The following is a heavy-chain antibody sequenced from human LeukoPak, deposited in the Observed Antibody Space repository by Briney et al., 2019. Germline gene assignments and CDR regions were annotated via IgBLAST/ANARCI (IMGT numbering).Heavy chain of an antibody. CDR2: IYYSGST. CDR3: AREVSTMVRGVIS. V-gene: IGHV4-39*07. D-gene: IGHD3-10*01. CDR1: GGSISSGDYY. Sequence: SETLSLTCTVSGGSISSGDYYWGWIRQPPGKGLEWIGSIYYSGSTYYNPSLKSRVTISVDKSKNQFSLKLSSVTAADTAVYYCAREVSTMVRGVISWGQGTLVTVSS. J-gene: IGHJ1*01.